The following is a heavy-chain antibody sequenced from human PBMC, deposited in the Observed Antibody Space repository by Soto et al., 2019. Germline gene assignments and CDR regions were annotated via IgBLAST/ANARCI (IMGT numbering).Heavy chain of an antibody. V-gene: IGHV4-39*02. CDR3: ARNRHPRRYSNPWYFDD. D-gene: IGHD3-16*02. CDR2: TSYSGTT. Sequence: PSEPLYLTCTVSGGSIGSSSYYWGWIRQPPGKGLEWIGTTSYSGTTYHNPSLKSRVTISVDTSKTHFSLNLSSVTAADTAVYYCARNRHPRRYSNPWYFDDWCPGSLVTVFS. J-gene: IGHJ4*02. CDR1: GGSIGSSSYY.